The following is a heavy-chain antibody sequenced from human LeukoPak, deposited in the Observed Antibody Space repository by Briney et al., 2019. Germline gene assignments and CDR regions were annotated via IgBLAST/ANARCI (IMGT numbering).Heavy chain of an antibody. Sequence: GGSLRLSCAVSGFTFSSYWMSWVRQAPGKELEWVANIKQDGSEKYYVDSVKGRFTISRDNAKNSLYLQMNSLRAEDTAVYYCARDAPTFDYWGQGTLVTVSS. CDR3: ARDAPTFDY. CDR1: GFTFSSYW. CDR2: IKQDGSEK. J-gene: IGHJ4*02. V-gene: IGHV3-7*01.